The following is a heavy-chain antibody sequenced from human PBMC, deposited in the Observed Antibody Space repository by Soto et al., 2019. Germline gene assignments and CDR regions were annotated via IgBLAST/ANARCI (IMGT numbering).Heavy chain of an antibody. CDR3: ARAWDNPNWFDP. CDR2: IYYSGST. V-gene: IGHV4-31*03. CDR1: GGSISSGGHY. J-gene: IGHJ5*02. D-gene: IGHD1-20*01. Sequence: SETLSLTCTVSGGSISSGGHYWSWIRQHPGKGLEWIGYIYYSGSTYYNPSLKSRVTISVDTSKNQFSLKLSSVTAADTAVYYCARAWDNPNWFDPWGQGTLVTVSS.